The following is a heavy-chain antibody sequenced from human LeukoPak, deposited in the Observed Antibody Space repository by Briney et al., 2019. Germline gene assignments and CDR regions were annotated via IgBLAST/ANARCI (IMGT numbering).Heavy chain of an antibody. CDR2: ISYDGSNK. V-gene: IGHV3-30*18. J-gene: IGHJ4*02. CDR3: AKDFPPYTTMVAGCDY. CDR1: GFTFSSYG. Sequence: PGGSLRLSCAASGFTFSSYGMHWVRQAPGKGLEWVAVISYDGSNKYHADSVRGRFTISRDNSKNTLYLQMNSLRAEDTAVYYCAKDFPPYTTMVAGCDYWGQGTPVTVSS. D-gene: IGHD5-18*01.